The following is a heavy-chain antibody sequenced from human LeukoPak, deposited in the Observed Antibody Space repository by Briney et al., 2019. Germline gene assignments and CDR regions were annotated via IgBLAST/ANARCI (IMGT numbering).Heavy chain of an antibody. CDR2: IYTSGST. CDR1: GGSISSYY. V-gene: IGHV4-4*07. J-gene: IGHJ6*02. D-gene: IGHD5-24*01. CDR3: ATTIKTELDV. Sequence: PSETLSLTCTVSGGSISSYYWSWIRQPAGKGLEWIGRIYTSGSTNYNPSLKSRVTMSVDTSKNQFSLELSSVTVADTAVYYCATTIKTELDVWGQGTTVTVSS.